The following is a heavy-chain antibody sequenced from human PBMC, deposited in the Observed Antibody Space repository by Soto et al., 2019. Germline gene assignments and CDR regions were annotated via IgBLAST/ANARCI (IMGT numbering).Heavy chain of an antibody. V-gene: IGHV2-5*01. J-gene: IGHJ3*02. Sequence: QITLKESGPTLVKPTQTLTLTCTFSGFSLSTSGVGVGWIRQPPGKALEWLALIYWYDDKRYSPSLKSRLTITKDTSKHPVVLTMTNIDPVDTATYYCAHTRGYSGYARGAFDIWGQGTMVTVSS. CDR1: GFSLSTSGVG. D-gene: IGHD5-12*01. CDR2: IYWYDDK. CDR3: AHTRGYSGYARGAFDI.